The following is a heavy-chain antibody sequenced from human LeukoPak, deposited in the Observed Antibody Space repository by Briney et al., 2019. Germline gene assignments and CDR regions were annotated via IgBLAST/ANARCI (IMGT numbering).Heavy chain of an antibody. CDR2: IYTSGST. D-gene: IGHD3-16*02. Sequence: TSETLSLTCTVSGGSTSSGSYYWSWIRPPAGKGLEWIGRIYTSGSTNYNPSLKSRVTISVDTSKTQFSLKLSSVTAADTAVYYCAREGADYVWGSYRSQYYFDYWGQGTLVTVSS. CDR3: AREGADYVWGSYRSQYYFDY. J-gene: IGHJ4*02. V-gene: IGHV4-61*02. CDR1: GGSTSSGSYY.